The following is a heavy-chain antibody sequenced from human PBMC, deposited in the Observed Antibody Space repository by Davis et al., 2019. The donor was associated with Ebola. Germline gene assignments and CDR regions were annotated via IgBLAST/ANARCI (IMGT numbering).Heavy chain of an antibody. CDR1: GGSISSYY. J-gene: IGHJ3*02. CDR2: IYYSGST. V-gene: IGHV4-59*01. CDR3: ARGLDSSRAFDI. D-gene: IGHD2-21*01. Sequence: PSETLSLTCTVSGGSISSYYWSWIRQPPGKGLEWIGYIYYSGSTNYNPSLKSRVTISVDTSKNQFSLKLSSVTAADTAVYYCARGLDSSRAFDIWGQGTMVTVSS.